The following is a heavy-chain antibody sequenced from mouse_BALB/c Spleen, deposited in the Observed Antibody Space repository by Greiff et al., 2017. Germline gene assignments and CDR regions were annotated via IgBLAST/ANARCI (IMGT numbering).Heavy chain of an antibody. CDR1: GYAFSSYW. V-gene: IGHV1-80*01. Sequence: VMLVESGAELVRPGSSVKISCKASGYAFSSYWMNWVKQRPGQGLEWIGQIYPGDGDTNYNGKFKGKATLTADKSSSTAYMQLSSLTSEDSAVYFCARKVDMDYWGQGTSVTVSS. CDR3: ARKVDMDY. D-gene: IGHD1-1*01. CDR2: IYPGDGDT. J-gene: IGHJ4*01.